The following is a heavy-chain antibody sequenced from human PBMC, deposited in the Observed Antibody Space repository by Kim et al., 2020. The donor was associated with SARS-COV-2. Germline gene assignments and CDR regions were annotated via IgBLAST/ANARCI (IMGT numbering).Heavy chain of an antibody. CDR3: ATHPGGFGELDY. J-gene: IGHJ4*02. V-gene: IGHV1-2*06. D-gene: IGHD3-10*01. CDR2: INPNSGGT. Sequence: ASVKVSCKASGYTFTGYYMHWVRQAPGQGLEWMGRINPNSGGTNYAQKFQGRVTMTRDTSISTAYMELSRLRSDDTAVYYCATHPGGFGELDYWGQVTLVTVSS. CDR1: GYTFTGYY.